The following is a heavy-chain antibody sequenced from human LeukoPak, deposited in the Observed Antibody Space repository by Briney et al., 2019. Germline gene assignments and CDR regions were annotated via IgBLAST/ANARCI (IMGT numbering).Heavy chain of an antibody. Sequence: PGGSLRLSCAASGFTFDDYATHWVRQAPGKGLEWDSGISWNSGSIGYADSVKGRFTISRDNAKNSLYLQMNSLRAEDTALYYCAKDIGYGSGLTRGGGLWGRGTLVTVSS. D-gene: IGHD3-10*01. CDR2: ISWNSGSI. J-gene: IGHJ2*01. V-gene: IGHV3-9*01. CDR1: GFTFDDYA. CDR3: AKDIGYGSGLTRGGGL.